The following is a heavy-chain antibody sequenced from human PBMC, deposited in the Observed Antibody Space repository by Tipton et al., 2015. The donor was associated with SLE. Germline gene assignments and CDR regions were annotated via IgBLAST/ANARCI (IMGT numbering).Heavy chain of an antibody. Sequence: TLSLTCTVSGGSISSSSYYWGWIRQPPGKGLEWIGSIYYSGSTYYNPSLKSRVTISVDTSKNQFSLKLSSVTAADTAVYYCARVKSSLGWFDPWGHGTLVTVSS. J-gene: IGHJ5*02. V-gene: IGHV4-39*07. CDR2: IYYSGST. D-gene: IGHD3-16*02. CDR3: ARVKSSLGWFDP. CDR1: GGSISSSSYY.